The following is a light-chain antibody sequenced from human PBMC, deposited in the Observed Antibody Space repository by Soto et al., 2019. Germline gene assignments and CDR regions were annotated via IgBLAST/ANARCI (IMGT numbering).Light chain of an antibody. V-gene: IGKV3-11*01. CDR3: QQRSNWPLT. J-gene: IGKJ5*01. Sequence: TVMTQSPATLSVSPWERATLSCRASQGLGTNLAWYQQRPGQAPRLLIYAASTRATGVPARFSGSESGTDFTLTISSLEPEDFAVYYCQQRSNWPLTFGQGTRLEIK. CDR1: QGLGTN. CDR2: AAS.